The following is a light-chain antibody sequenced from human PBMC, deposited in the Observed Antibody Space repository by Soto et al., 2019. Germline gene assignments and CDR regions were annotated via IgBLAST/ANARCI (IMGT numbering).Light chain of an antibody. V-gene: IGLV2-14*01. CDR2: DVN. Sequence: QSALTQPASVSGSPGQSITISCTGTSSDVGGYNYVSWYQQHPGKAPKLMIYDVNNRPSGVSNRFSGSKSGNTASLTISGLPAEDEADYYCSSYTSSRAYVFGTVTKLTVL. CDR1: SSDVGGYNY. J-gene: IGLJ1*01. CDR3: SSYTSSRAYV.